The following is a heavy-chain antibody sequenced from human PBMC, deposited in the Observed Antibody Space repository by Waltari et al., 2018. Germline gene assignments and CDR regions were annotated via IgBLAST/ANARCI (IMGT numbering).Heavy chain of an antibody. D-gene: IGHD5-18*01. V-gene: IGHV3-21*01. Sequence: EVQLVESGGGLVKPGGSLRLSCAASGFTFSSYSMNWVRQAPGKGLEWVSSISSSSSYIYYADSVKGRFTISRDNAKNSLYLQMNSLRAEDTAAYYCARDPLRGYSYGYPYYYGMDVWGQGTTVTVSS. J-gene: IGHJ6*02. CDR2: ISSSSSYI. CDR1: GFTFSSYS. CDR3: ARDPLRGYSYGYPYYYGMDV.